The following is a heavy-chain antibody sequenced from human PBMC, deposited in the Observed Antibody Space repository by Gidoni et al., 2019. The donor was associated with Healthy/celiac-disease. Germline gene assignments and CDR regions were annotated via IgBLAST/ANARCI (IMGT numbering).Heavy chain of an antibody. D-gene: IGHD2-15*01. V-gene: IGHV3-48*01. CDR2: ISSSSSTI. CDR1: GFTFSSYS. J-gene: IGHJ5*02. CDR3: ASEYCSGGSCYSTPWFDP. Sequence: GGSLRLSCAASGFTFSSYSMNWVRQAPGKGLEWVSYISSSSSTIYYADSVKGRFTISRDNAKNSLYLQMNSLRAEDTAVYYCASEYCSGGSCYSTPWFDPWGQGTLVTVSS.